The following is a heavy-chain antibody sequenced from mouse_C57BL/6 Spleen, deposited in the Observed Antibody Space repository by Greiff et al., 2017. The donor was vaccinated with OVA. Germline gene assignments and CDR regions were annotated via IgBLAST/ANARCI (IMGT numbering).Heavy chain of an antibody. CDR1: GFNITDYY. Sequence: EVQLQQSGAELVKPGASVKLSCTASGFNITDYYMHWVKQRTEQGLEWIGRIDPEDGETTYDPKFQGKATLTADTSSNTAYRQLSSLTSEDTAVDYCARSGDGSPFAYWGQGTLVTVSA. CDR2: IDPEDGET. CDR3: ARSGDGSPFAY. J-gene: IGHJ3*01. V-gene: IGHV14-2*01. D-gene: IGHD1-1*01.